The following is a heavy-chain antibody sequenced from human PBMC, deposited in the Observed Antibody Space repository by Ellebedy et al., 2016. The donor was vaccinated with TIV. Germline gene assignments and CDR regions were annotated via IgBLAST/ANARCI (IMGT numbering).Heavy chain of an antibody. V-gene: IGHV3-30*02. D-gene: IGHD5-18*01. J-gene: IGHJ4*02. CDR3: AKDGVDTAMVSGYFDY. CDR1: GFTFRTYG. CDR2: IRYDGSDK. Sequence: GGSLRLSCAASGFTFRTYGMHWVRQAPGKGLEWVAHIRYDGSDKYYADSVKGRFAISRDNSKNTLYLQMNTLRAEDTAVYYCAKDGVDTAMVSGYFDYWGQGTVVTVS.